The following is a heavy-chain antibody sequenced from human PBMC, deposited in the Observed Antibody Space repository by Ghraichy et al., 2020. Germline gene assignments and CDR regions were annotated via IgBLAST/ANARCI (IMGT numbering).Heavy chain of an antibody. Sequence: TLSLTCTVSGGSISSYYWSWIRQPPGKGLEWIGYIYYSGSTNYNPSLKSRVTISVDTSKNQFSLKLSSVTAADTAVYYCARREGSSGWYRYWGQGTLVTVSS. V-gene: IGHV4-59*08. CDR1: GGSISSYY. CDR3: ARREGSSGWYRY. D-gene: IGHD6-19*01. J-gene: IGHJ4*02. CDR2: IYYSGST.